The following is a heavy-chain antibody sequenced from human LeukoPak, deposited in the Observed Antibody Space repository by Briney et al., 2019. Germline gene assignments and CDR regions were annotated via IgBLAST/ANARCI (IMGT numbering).Heavy chain of an antibody. V-gene: IGHV1-46*01. J-gene: IGHJ6*02. Sequence: ASVKVSCKASGYTFTSYYMHWVRQAPGQGLEWMGIINPSGGSTSYAQKFQGRVTMTRDTSTSTVYMELSSLRSEDTAMYYCARDALPSVRFGGMDVWGQGTTVTVSS. CDR3: ARDALPSVRFGGMDV. D-gene: IGHD3-10*01. CDR2: INPSGGST. CDR1: GYTFTSYY.